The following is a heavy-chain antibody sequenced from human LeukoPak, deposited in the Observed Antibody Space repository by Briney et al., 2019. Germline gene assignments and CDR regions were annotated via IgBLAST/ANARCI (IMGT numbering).Heavy chain of an antibody. D-gene: IGHD1-26*01. CDR2: ISNSGSPI. CDR3: AGGPQYGGSFAF. J-gene: IGHJ4*02. Sequence: GGSPRLSCAASGFTFTSYEMAWVRQAPGMGPEFISYISNSGSPIKYGNAVKGRFTISRDNSKNSVYLQMDSLRAEDTAVYYCAGGPQYGGSFAFWGQGTLVTVSS. V-gene: IGHV3-48*03. CDR1: GFTFTSYE.